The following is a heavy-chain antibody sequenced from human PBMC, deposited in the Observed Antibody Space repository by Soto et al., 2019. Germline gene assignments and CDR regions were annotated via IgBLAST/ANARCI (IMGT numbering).Heavy chain of an antibody. D-gene: IGHD3-16*01. Sequence: QVQLQESGPGLVKPSQTLSLTCTVSGGSISSGGYYWSCIRQHPGKGLEWIGYIYYSGSTYYNPSLKSRVTISVDTSKNQFSLKLSSVTAADTAVYYCASWGSQGLYYYYGMDVWGQGTTVTVSS. CDR3: ASWGSQGLYYYYGMDV. CDR2: IYYSGST. J-gene: IGHJ6*02. V-gene: IGHV4-31*03. CDR1: GGSISSGGYY.